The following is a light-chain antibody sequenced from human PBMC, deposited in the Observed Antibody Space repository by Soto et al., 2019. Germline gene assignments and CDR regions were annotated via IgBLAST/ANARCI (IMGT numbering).Light chain of an antibody. CDR2: EVT. J-gene: IGLJ2*01. Sequence: QSALTQPPSASGSPGQSVTISCTGTSSDVGGYNYVSWYQQHPGKAPKLMIYEVTKRPSGVPGRFSDSKSGTSASLAISGLQSEDEADYYCASWDDSLNGVVFGGGTKLTVL. CDR1: SSDVGGYNY. CDR3: ASWDDSLNGVV. V-gene: IGLV2-8*01.